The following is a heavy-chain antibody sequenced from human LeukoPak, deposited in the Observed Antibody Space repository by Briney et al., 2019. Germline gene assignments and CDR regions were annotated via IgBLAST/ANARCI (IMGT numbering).Heavy chain of an antibody. J-gene: IGHJ4*02. CDR1: GGSISSYY. Sequence: SETLSLTCTVSGGSISSYYWSWIRQPPGKGLEWIGYIHYNGNTNYNPSLKSRVTISVDTSKNQFSLKLSSVTAADTAVYYCARSTMITFGGVIVIGGGFDYWGQGTLVTVSS. CDR2: IHYNGNT. V-gene: IGHV4-59*12. CDR3: ARSTMITFGGVIVIGGGFDY. D-gene: IGHD3-16*02.